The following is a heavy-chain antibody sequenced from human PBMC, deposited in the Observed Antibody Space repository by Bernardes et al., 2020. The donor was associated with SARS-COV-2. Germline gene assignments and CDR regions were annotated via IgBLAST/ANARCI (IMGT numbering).Heavy chain of an antibody. D-gene: IGHD3-9*01. CDR2: IIPILAKT. Sequence: SVKVSCKASGGTFSSYTISWVRQAPGQGLDWMGRIIPILAKTNYAQKFQGRVTITADKSTSTAYMELSSLRSEDTAVYYCARSNYDILTGYYNSHFGMDVWGQGTTVTVSS. CDR1: GGTFSSYT. J-gene: IGHJ6*02. CDR3: ARSNYDILTGYYNSHFGMDV. V-gene: IGHV1-69*02.